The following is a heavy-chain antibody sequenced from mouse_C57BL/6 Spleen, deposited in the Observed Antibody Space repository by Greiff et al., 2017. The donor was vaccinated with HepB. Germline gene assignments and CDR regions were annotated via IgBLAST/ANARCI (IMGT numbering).Heavy chain of an antibody. Sequence: QVQLQQSGAELVKPGASVKLSCKASGYTFTSYWMHWVKQRPGQGLEWIGMIHPNSGSTNYNEKFKSKATLTVDKSSSTAYMQLSSLTSEDSAVYYCARPGGYGAMDYWGQGTSVTVSS. D-gene: IGHD2-14*01. CDR3: ARPGGYGAMDY. CDR2: IHPNSGST. J-gene: IGHJ4*01. CDR1: GYTFTSYW. V-gene: IGHV1-64*01.